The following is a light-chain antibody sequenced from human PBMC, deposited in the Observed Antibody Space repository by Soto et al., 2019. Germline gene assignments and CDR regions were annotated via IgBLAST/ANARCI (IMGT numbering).Light chain of an antibody. CDR1: QSVRSNH. CDR3: QQYGSSPPYT. J-gene: IGKJ2*01. CDR2: GAS. V-gene: IGKV3-20*01. Sequence: ENVLTQSPGTLSLSPGERATLSCRASQSVRSNHLAWYQQKPGQAPSLLIYGASTRATGIPDRFSGSGSGIDFTLTISRLEPEDFAVYYCQQYGSSPPYTFGQGTKLEIK.